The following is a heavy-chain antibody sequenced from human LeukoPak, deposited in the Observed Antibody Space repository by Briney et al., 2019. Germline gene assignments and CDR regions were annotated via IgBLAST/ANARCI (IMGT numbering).Heavy chain of an antibody. CDR2: MNPNSGNT. J-gene: IGHJ4*02. Sequence: ASVKVSCKASGYTFTSYDINWVRQATGQGLEWMGWMNPNSGNTGYAQKFQGRVTMTRNTSISTAYMELSSLRSEDTAVYYCATDRCSGGSCYQDGFDYWGQGTLVTVSS. V-gene: IGHV1-8*01. D-gene: IGHD2-15*01. CDR3: ATDRCSGGSCYQDGFDY. CDR1: GYTFTSYD.